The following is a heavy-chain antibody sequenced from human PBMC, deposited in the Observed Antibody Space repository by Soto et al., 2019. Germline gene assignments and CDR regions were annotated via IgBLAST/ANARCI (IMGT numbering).Heavy chain of an antibody. CDR3: ARAYCGGDCYSEGPDNWFDP. V-gene: IGHV1-18*01. CDR2: ISAYNGNT. CDR1: GYTFTSYG. Sequence: ASVKVSCKASGYTFTSYGISWVRQAPGQGLEWMGWISAYNGNTNYAQELQGRVTMTTDTYTSTAYMELRSLRSDVTAVYYCARAYCGGDCYSEGPDNWFDPWGQGTLVTVSS. D-gene: IGHD2-21*01. J-gene: IGHJ5*02.